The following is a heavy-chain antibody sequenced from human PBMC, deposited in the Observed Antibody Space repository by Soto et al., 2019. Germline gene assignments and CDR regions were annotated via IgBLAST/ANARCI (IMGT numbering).Heavy chain of an antibody. CDR1: GGSFSGYY. CDR3: AGYYYGSGSYYSTPFGFGY. Sequence: SETLSLTCAVYGGSFSGYYWSWIRQPPGKGLEWIGEINHSGSTNYNPSLKSRVTISVDTSKNQFSLKLSSVTAADTAVYYCAGYYYGSGSYYSTPFGFGYWGQGTLVTVSS. J-gene: IGHJ4*02. D-gene: IGHD3-10*01. CDR2: INHSGST. V-gene: IGHV4-34*01.